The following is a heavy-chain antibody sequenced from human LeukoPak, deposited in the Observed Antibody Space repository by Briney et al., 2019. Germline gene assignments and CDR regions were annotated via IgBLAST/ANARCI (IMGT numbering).Heavy chain of an antibody. J-gene: IGHJ4*02. Sequence: PGGSLRLSCAASRFTFSNHGMHWVRQAPGKGLEWVAATWYDGSNKYYADSVKCRFTISRDNSKNTLYLQVNGLRAEDTAVYYCARDPGRGYTYGYGFDYWGQGTLVTVSS. CDR2: TWYDGSNK. CDR3: ARDPGRGYTYGYGFDY. D-gene: IGHD5-18*01. V-gene: IGHV3-33*01. CDR1: RFTFSNHG.